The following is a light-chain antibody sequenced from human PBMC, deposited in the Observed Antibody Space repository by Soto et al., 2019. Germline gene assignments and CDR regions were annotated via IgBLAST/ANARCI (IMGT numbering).Light chain of an antibody. J-gene: IGKJ2*01. Sequence: DIQMTQSPSTLSASVGDRVTITCRASQSISSWLAWYQQKPGKAPKLLIYKASSLESGVPSRFSGGGSGREFTLTISSLQPDDFATYYCQQYNSYSYTFGQGTKLEIK. CDR1: QSISSW. CDR2: KAS. V-gene: IGKV1-5*03. CDR3: QQYNSYSYT.